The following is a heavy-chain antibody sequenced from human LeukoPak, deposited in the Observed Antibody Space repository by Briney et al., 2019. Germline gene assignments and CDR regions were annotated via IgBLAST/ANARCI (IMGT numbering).Heavy chain of an antibody. CDR3: AKDLRYSGSPRAFDF. Sequence: SGTLSLTCAVSGGSISSSNWWSWVRQPPGKGLEWIGEIYHSGSTNYNPSLKSRVTISVDKSENQFSLKLSSVTAADTAVYYCAKDLRYSGSPRAFDFWGQGTMVTVSS. D-gene: IGHD1-26*01. J-gene: IGHJ3*01. V-gene: IGHV4-4*02. CDR1: GGSISSSNW. CDR2: IYHSGST.